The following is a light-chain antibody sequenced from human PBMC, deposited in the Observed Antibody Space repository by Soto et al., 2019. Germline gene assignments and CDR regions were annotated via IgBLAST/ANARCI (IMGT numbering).Light chain of an antibody. J-gene: IGLJ3*02. V-gene: IGLV2-14*03. CDR3: GSYTSATTWV. CDR1: SSDIGRYNY. Sequence: QSALTQPASVSGSPGQSITISCTGSSSDIGRYNYVSWYQQLPGKAPKLIIYEVSNRPSGVSDRFSGSKSGNTASLSISGLQTEYEADYYCGSYTSATTWVFGGGTQLTVL. CDR2: EVS.